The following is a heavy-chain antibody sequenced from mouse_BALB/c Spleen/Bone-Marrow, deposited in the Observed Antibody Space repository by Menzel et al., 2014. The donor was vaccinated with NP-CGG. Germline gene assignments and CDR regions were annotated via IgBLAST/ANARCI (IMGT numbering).Heavy chain of an antibody. CDR3: ARYRYGWYFDV. CDR1: GFNIKDTY. Sequence: EVQVVESGAELVKPGASVKLSCTASGFNIKDTYLHWVKQRPEQGLDWIGRIDPAIFTKYDPKFQGKATITADTSSNTAYLHLSSLTSDDTAVYYCARYRYGWYFDVWGAGTTVTVSS. V-gene: IGHV14-3*02. J-gene: IGHJ1*01. D-gene: IGHD2-14*01. CDR2: IDPAIFT.